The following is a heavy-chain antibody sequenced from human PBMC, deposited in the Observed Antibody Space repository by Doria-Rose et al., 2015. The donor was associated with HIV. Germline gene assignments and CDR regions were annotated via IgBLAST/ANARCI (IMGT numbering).Heavy chain of an antibody. CDR3: ARIKSSRWYHKYYFDF. V-gene: IGHV2-26*01. CDR1: GVSLSSPGMG. CDR2: ISSDDER. Sequence: QESGPVLVKPTETLTLTCAVSGVSLSSPGMGVSWIRQPPGKALEWLANISSDDERSYKTALKSRLTISRATAKSQVVLPMTDMDPVATATYYCARIKSSRWYHKYYFDFWGQGPLVIVSA. J-gene: IGHJ4*02. D-gene: IGHD6-13*01.